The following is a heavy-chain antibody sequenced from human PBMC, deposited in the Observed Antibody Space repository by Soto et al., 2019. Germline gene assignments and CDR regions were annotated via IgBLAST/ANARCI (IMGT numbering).Heavy chain of an antibody. Sequence: QVQLVQSGAEVKKPGSSVKVSCKASGGIFSTYAISWVRQAPGKGLEWMGGIIPICGTPNYAQRFQGRVTITADESRSTAYMELSRLRSEDTAVYYCARDREDYGSGNYYNRIDFWGQGTLVTVSS. J-gene: IGHJ4*02. CDR1: GGIFSTYA. V-gene: IGHV1-69*01. CDR3: ARDREDYGSGNYYNRIDF. CDR2: IIPICGTP. D-gene: IGHD3-10*01.